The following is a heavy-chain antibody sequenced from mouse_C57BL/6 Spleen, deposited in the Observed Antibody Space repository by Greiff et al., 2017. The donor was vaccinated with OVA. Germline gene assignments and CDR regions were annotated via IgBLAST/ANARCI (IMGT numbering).Heavy chain of an antibody. V-gene: IGHV10-1*01. Sequence: EVKLVESGGGLVQPKGSLKLSCAASGFSFNTYAMNWVRQAPGKGLEWVARIRSKSNNYATYYADSVKDRFTISRDDSESMLYLQMNNLKTENTAMYYGVRRGGYYVDYALDYWGQGTSVTVSS. J-gene: IGHJ4*01. CDR1: GFSFNTYA. CDR3: VRRGGYYVDYALDY. CDR2: IRSKSNNYAT. D-gene: IGHD2-3*01.